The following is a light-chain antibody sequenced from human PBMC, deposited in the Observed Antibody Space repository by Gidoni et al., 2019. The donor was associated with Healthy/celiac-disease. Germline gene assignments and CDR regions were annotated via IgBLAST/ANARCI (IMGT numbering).Light chain of an antibody. CDR3: QQSYSTLFT. CDR1: QSISSY. V-gene: IGKV1-39*01. CDR2: AAS. J-gene: IGKJ3*01. Sequence: DIQMTQSPSSLSASVGDRVTINCRASQSISSYLNWYQQKPGKAPKLLIYAASSLQSGVPSRFSGSGSGTDFTLTISSLQPADFATYYCQQSYSTLFTFGPGTKVDIK.